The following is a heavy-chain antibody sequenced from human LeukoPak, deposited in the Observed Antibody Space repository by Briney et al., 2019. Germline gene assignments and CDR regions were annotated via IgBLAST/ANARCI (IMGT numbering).Heavy chain of an antibody. Sequence: PGGSLRLSCAASGFTFSSYGMHWVRQAPGKGLEWVAVISYDGSNKYYADSVKGRFTISRDNSKNTLYLQMNSLRAEDTAVYYCAKSIKGYSGYDSVDYWGQGTLVTVSS. CDR3: AKSIKGYSGYDSVDY. D-gene: IGHD5-12*01. CDR2: ISYDGSNK. V-gene: IGHV3-33*05. J-gene: IGHJ4*02. CDR1: GFTFSSYG.